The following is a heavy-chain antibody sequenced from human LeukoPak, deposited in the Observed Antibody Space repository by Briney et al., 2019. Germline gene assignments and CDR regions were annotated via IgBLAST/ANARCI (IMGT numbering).Heavy chain of an antibody. V-gene: IGHV3-7*01. D-gene: IGHD3-22*01. CDR2: IKEDGSER. J-gene: IGHJ4*02. CDR1: GFTFSSYS. CDR3: ARDPYYYDS. Sequence: PGGSLRLSCAASGFTFSSYSMNWVRQAPGKGLEWVASIKEDGSERQYVDSVKGRFTISRDNAKNSLYLQMNTLRAEDTAVYYCARDPYYYDSWGQGTLVTVSS.